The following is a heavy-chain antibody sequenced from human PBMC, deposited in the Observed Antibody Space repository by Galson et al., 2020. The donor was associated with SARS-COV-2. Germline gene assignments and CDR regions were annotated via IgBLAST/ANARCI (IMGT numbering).Heavy chain of an antibody. CDR2: ISGSGGST. D-gene: IGHD2-2*02. J-gene: IGHJ4*02. V-gene: IGHV3-23*01. CDR1: GFTFSSYA. CDR3: AKDPGDIVVVPAAIEDY. Sequence: GGSLRLSCAASGFTFSSYAMSWVRQAPGKGLEWVSAISGSGGSTYYADSVKGRFTISRDNSKNTLYLQMNSLRAEDTAVYYCAKDPGDIVVVPAAIEDYWGQGTLVTVSS.